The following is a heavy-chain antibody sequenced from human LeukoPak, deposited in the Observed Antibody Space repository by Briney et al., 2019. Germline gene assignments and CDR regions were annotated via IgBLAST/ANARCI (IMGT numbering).Heavy chain of an antibody. CDR3: AKDVGVVPAAIGQNWFDP. CDR1: GFTFSSYA. Sequence: GGSLRLSCAASGFTFSSYAMSWVRQAPGKGLKWVSAISGSGGSTYYADSVKGRFTISRDNSKNTLYLQMNSLRAEDTAVYYCAKDVGVVPAAIGQNWFDPWGQGTLVTVSS. V-gene: IGHV3-23*01. D-gene: IGHD2-2*02. J-gene: IGHJ5*02. CDR2: ISGSGGST.